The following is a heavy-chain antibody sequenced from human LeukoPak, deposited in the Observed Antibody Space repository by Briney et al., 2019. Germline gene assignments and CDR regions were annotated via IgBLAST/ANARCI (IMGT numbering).Heavy chain of an antibody. CDR3: AKVMDYYDSSPFDY. CDR2: ISGSGGST. CDR1: GFTFSSYG. Sequence: GGSLRLSCAASGFTFSSYGMSWVRQAPGKGLEWVSAISGSGGSTYYADSVKGRFTISRDNSKNTLYLQMNSLRAEDTAVYYCAKVMDYYDSSPFDYWGQGTLVTVSS. J-gene: IGHJ4*02. V-gene: IGHV3-23*01. D-gene: IGHD3-22*01.